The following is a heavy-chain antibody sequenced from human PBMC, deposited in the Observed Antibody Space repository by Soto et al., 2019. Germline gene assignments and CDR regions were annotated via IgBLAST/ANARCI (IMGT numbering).Heavy chain of an antibody. V-gene: IGHV3-23*01. J-gene: IGHJ4*02. Sequence: VGSLRLSCAASGFTFGTFAMSWVRQAPGKGLEWVSFISGSGDRTSYADSVKGRFTISRDNSKSTLYLQVDSLRPEDAAVYYCARDPKTSGGQHWAFNYFDSWGQGTLVTVSS. CDR2: ISGSGDRT. D-gene: IGHD7-27*01. CDR3: ARDPKTSGGQHWAFNYFDS. CDR1: GFTFGTFA.